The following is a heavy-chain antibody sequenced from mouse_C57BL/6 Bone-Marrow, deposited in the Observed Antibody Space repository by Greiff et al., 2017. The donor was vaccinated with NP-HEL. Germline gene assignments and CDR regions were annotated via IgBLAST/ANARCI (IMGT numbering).Heavy chain of an antibody. J-gene: IGHJ3*01. CDR3: AKTLNWDPFAY. D-gene: IGHD4-1*02. CDR1: GFSLTSYG. CDR2: IWSGGST. V-gene: IGHV2-4*01. Sequence: QVQLKQSGPGLVQPSQSLSITCTVSGFSLTSYGVHWVRQPPGKGLEWLGVIWSGGSTDYNAAFISRLSISKDNSKSQVFFKMNSLQADDTAIYYCAKTLNWDPFAYWGQGTLVTVSA.